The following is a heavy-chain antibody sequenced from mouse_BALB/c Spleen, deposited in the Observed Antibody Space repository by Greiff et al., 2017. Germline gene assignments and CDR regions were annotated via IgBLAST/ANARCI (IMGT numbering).Heavy chain of an antibody. CDR3: ARDYYGNLFDY. D-gene: IGHD2-1*01. V-gene: IGHV5-9-4*01. CDR1: GFTFSSYA. CDR2: ISSGGSYT. Sequence: EVQGVESGGGLVKPGGSLKLSCAASGFTFSSYAMSWVRQSPEKRLEWVAEISSGGSYTYYPDTVTGRFTISRDNAKNTLYLEMSSLRSEDTAMYYCARDYYGNLFDYWGQGTTLTVSS. J-gene: IGHJ2*01.